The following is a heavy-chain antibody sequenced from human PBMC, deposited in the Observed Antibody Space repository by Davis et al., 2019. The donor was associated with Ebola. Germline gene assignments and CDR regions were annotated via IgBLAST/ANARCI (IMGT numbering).Heavy chain of an antibody. CDR2: IYHSGAT. J-gene: IGHJ1*01. D-gene: IGHD2-21*02. CDR1: GGSFSGYY. Sequence: MPSETLSLTCAVYGGSFSGYYWSWIRQPPGKGLEWIGEIYHSGATNYNPSLKSRATISVDTSRNQFSLRLSSVTAADTAIYYCAVYTVVVTDIRAEYFQHWGQGTLATVSS. CDR3: AVYTVVVTDIRAEYFQH. V-gene: IGHV4-34*01.